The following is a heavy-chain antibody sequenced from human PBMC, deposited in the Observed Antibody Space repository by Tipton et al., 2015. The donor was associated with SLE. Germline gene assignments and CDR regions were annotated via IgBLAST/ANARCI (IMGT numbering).Heavy chain of an antibody. CDR3: ATRKVAMILMVGSPGAFDI. D-gene: IGHD3-22*01. V-gene: IGHV3-48*01. J-gene: IGHJ3*02. CDR2: ITSSSSTI. CDR1: GFTFSSYS. Sequence: SLRLSCAASGFTFSSYSMNWVRQAPGKGLEWVSYITSSSSTIYYADSVKGRFTISRDNAKNSLYLQMNSLRAEDTAVYYCATRKVAMILMVGSPGAFDIWGQGTMVTVSS.